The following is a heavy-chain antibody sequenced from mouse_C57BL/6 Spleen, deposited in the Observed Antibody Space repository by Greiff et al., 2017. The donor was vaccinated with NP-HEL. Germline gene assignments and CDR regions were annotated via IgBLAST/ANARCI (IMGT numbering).Heavy chain of an antibody. CDR1: GYTFTSYW. CDR2: IHPNSGST. J-gene: IGHJ2*01. D-gene: IGHD4-1*01. Sequence: QVQLQQPGAELVKPGASVKLSCKASGYTFTSYWMHWVKQRPGQGLEWIGMIHPNSGSTNYNEKFKSKATLTVDKSSSTAYMQLSSLTSEDSAVYYCARTGTVGYFDYWGQGTTLTVSS. V-gene: IGHV1-64*01. CDR3: ARTGTVGYFDY.